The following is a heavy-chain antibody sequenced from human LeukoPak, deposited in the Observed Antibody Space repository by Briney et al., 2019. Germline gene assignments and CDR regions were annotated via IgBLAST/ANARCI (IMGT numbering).Heavy chain of an antibody. D-gene: IGHD3-10*01. J-gene: IGHJ4*02. CDR2: IYTSGST. CDR3: ARVLLWFGELSYFDY. Sequence: SQTLSLTCTVSGGSISSGSYYWSWIRQPAGKGLEWIGRIYTSGSTNYNPSLKSRVTISVDKSKNQFSLKLSSVTAADTAVYYCARVLLWFGELSYFDYWGQGTLVTVSS. CDR1: GGSISSGSYY. V-gene: IGHV4-61*02.